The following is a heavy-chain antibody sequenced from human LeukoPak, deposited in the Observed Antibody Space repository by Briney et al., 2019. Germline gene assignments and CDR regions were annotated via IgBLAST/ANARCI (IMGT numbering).Heavy chain of an antibody. D-gene: IGHD6-13*01. J-gene: IGHJ4*02. CDR3: ARDRGYSSSWWGYDY. V-gene: IGHV1-18*01. CDR2: ISAYNGNT. Sequence: ASVTVSCKASGYTFTSYGISWVRQAPGQGLEWLGWISAYNGNTNYAQKLQGRVTITTDTSTSTAYMELRSLRSDDTAVYYCARDRGYSSSWWGYDYWGQGTLVTVSS. CDR1: GYTFTSYG.